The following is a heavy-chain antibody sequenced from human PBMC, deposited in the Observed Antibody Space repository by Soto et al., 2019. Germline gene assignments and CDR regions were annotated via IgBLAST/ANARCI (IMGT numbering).Heavy chain of an antibody. J-gene: IGHJ3*02. CDR2: IGGGGAT. V-gene: IGHV3-23*01. CDR3: VREGFSSGNAGGFDI. D-gene: IGHD6-19*01. CDR1: GFTFTGSA. Sequence: EVQVLESGGGLVQPGGSLTLSCAASGFTFTGSAMTWVRQAPGKGLEWVSAIGGGGATHYADSVKGRFTISRDNSKNTLFLQMNSLRAEDTAAYLCVREGFSSGNAGGFDIWGRGTMVTVS.